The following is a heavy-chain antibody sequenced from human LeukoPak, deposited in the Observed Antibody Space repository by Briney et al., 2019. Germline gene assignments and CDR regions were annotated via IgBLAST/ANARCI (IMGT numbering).Heavy chain of an antibody. J-gene: IGHJ4*02. Sequence: GASVTVSCKASGYTFTGYYMHWVRQAPGQGLEWMGRINPNSGGTNYAQKFQGRVTMTRDTSISTAYMELTWLSSDDTAVYYCARYGKEQPAFDYWGQGTLVTVSS. CDR2: INPNSGGT. CDR1: GYTFTGYY. V-gene: IGHV1-2*06. D-gene: IGHD4-17*01. CDR3: ARYGKEQPAFDY.